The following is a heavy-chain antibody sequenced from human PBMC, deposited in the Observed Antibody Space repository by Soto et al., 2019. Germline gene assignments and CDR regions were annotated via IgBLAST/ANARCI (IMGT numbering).Heavy chain of an antibody. CDR3: AKGDSVYGIAVAGTVGEYFDY. D-gene: IGHD6-19*01. Sequence: GGSLRLSCAASGFTFSSYAMSWVRQAPGKGLEWVSAISGSGGSTYYADSVKGRFTISRDNSKNTLYLQMNSLRAEDTAVYYCAKGDSVYGIAVAGTVGEYFDYWGQGTLVTVSS. V-gene: IGHV3-23*01. J-gene: IGHJ4*02. CDR1: GFTFSSYA. CDR2: ISGSGGST.